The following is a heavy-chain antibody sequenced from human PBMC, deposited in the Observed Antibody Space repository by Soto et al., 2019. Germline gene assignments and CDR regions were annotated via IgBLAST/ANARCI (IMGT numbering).Heavy chain of an antibody. CDR3: ATGSMITFGGVIDSQFFDY. V-gene: IGHV1-24*01. J-gene: IGHJ4*02. D-gene: IGHD3-16*02. CDR2: FDPEDGET. CDR1: GYTLTELS. Sequence: SGKVSCKVSGYTLTELSMHWVRQGPGKGLEWMGGFDPEDGETIYAQKFQGRVTMTEDTSTDTAYMELSRLRAEDTAMYYCATGSMITFGGVIDSQFFDYWGQGTLVTVSS.